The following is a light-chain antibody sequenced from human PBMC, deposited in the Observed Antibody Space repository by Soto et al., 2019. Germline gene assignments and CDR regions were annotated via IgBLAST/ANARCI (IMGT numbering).Light chain of an antibody. CDR1: QSVSNGY. Sequence: EILLTQSPAILSLSPGETATLSCFAIQSVSNGYLAWYQQKPRQAPRLLIYGTSNRATGIPDRFSGSRSGTDFSLTISRLEPEDFAVYYCQQYGDSPSITFGQGTRLEIK. CDR3: QQYGDSPSIT. J-gene: IGKJ5*01. V-gene: IGKV3-20*01. CDR2: GTS.